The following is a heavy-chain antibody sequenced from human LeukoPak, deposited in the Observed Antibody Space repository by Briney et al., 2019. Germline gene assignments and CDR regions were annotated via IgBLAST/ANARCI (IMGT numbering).Heavy chain of an antibody. Sequence: PGGSLRLSCAASGFTFSSYAMHWVRQAPGKGLEWVAVISFDGSNKYYADSVKGRFTISRDNSKNTLYLQMNSLRAEDTAVYYCAKSSPPPLRYWGQGTLVTVSS. CDR3: AKSSPPPLRY. J-gene: IGHJ4*02. V-gene: IGHV3-30*04. CDR2: ISFDGSNK. CDR1: GFTFSSYA.